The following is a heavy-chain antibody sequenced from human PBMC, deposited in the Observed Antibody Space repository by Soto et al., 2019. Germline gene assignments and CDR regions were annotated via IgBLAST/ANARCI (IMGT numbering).Heavy chain of an antibody. J-gene: IGHJ4*02. V-gene: IGHV1-18*01. D-gene: IGHD3-16*02. CDR3: ARVGLEDYIWGSYRQKDFDY. CDR1: GYTFTSYG. Sequence: GASVKVSCKASGYTFTSYGISWVRQAPGQGLEWMGWISTYNGNTDYAQKLQGKVTMTTDTSTSTAYMELRSLRSDDTAVYYGARVGLEDYIWGSYRQKDFDYWGQGTLVTVSS. CDR2: ISTYNGNT.